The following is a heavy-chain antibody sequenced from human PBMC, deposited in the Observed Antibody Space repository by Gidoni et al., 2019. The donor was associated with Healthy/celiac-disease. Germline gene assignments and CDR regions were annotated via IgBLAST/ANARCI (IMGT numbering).Heavy chain of an antibody. D-gene: IGHD3-22*01. J-gene: IGHJ4*02. V-gene: IGHV3-23*01. Sequence: EVQLLESGGGLVQPGGSLRLSCAASGFTFSSYAMSWVRQAPGKGLEWVSAISGSGGSTYYADSVKGRFTISRDNSKNTLYLQMNSLRAEDTAVYYCAKVRLPYYYDSSGYYSYYFDYWGQGTLVTVSS. CDR3: AKVRLPYYYDSSGYYSYYFDY. CDR1: GFTFSSYA. CDR2: ISGSGGST.